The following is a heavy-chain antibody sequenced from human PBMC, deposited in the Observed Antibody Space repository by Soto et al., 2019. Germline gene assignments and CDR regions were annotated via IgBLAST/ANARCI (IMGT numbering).Heavy chain of an antibody. V-gene: IGHV4-34*01. CDR2: INHSGST. CDR1: GGSFSGYY. Sequence: SETLSLTCAVYGGSFSGYYWGWIRQPPGKGLEWIGEINHSGSTNYNPSLKSRVAISVDTSKNQFSLKLSSVTAADTAVYYCARGSIAAAGAGGMDVWGQGTTVTVSS. CDR3: ARGSIAAAGAGGMDV. D-gene: IGHD6-13*01. J-gene: IGHJ6*02.